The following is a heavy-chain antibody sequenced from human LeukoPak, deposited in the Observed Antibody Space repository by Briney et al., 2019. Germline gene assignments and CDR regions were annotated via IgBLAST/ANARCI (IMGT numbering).Heavy chain of an antibody. CDR2: ISSSSSYI. Sequence: TGGSLRLSCAASGFTFSSYSMNWVRQAPGKGLEWVSSISSSSSYIYYADSVKGRFTISRDNAKNSLYLQMNSLRAEDTAVYYCASQYDSGSYPLDYWGQGTLVTVSS. CDR1: GFTFSSYS. CDR3: ASQYDSGSYPLDY. D-gene: IGHD3-10*01. J-gene: IGHJ4*02. V-gene: IGHV3-21*01.